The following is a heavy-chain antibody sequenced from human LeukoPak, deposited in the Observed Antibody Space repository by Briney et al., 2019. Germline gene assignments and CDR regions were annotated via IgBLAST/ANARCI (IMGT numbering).Heavy chain of an antibody. D-gene: IGHD3-3*01. J-gene: IGHJ5*02. Sequence: QPGGSLRLSCAASGFTFRNYAISWVRQAPGKGLEWVSTISGSSDSTYYADSVKGRFTISRDNSKNTLYLQMNSLRAEDTAVYYCATSGVGPWGQGTLVTVSS. CDR2: ISGSSDST. CDR3: ATSGVGP. CDR1: GFTFRNYA. V-gene: IGHV3-23*01.